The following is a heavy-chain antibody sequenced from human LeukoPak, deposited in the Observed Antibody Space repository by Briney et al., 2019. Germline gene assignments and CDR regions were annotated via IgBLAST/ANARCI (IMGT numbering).Heavy chain of an antibody. D-gene: IGHD3-3*01. J-gene: IGHJ4*02. V-gene: IGHV4-30-4*08. CDR3: ARSLTIFGVVTD. CDR1: GGSISSGDYY. Sequence: SQTLSLTCTVSGGSISSGDYYWSWIRQPPGKGLEWIGYIYYSGSTYYNPSLKSRVTISVDTSKNQFSLKLSSVTVADTAVYYCARSLTIFGVVTDWGQGTLVTVSS. CDR2: IYYSGST.